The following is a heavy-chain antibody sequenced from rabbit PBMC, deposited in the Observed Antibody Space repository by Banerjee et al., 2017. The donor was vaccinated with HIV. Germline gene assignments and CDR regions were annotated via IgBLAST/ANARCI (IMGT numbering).Heavy chain of an antibody. CDR2: IDGGSGGTA. Sequence: QEQLEESGGDLVKPGASLTLTCTASGFTLSNYWMCWVRQAPGKGLQLIACIDGGSGGTAYYANWAKGRFTISKTSSTTVTLQMTSLTAADTATYFCARDPNYDDYGDYGWLDLWGQGTLVTVS. CDR3: ARDPNYDDYGDYGWLDL. V-gene: IGHV1S45*01. CDR1: GFTLSNYW. J-gene: IGHJ5*01. D-gene: IGHD2-1*01.